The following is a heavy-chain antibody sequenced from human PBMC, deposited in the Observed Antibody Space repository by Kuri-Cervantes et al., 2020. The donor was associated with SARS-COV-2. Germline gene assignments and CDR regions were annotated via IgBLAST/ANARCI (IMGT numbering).Heavy chain of an antibody. CDR2: INHNSGGT. CDR3: ARVAVGATHPNYYMDV. D-gene: IGHD1-26*01. V-gene: IGHV1-2*02. Sequence: ASVKVSCKASGYTFTGYYMHWVRQAPGQGLEWMGWINHNSGGTNYAQKFQGRVAMTRDTSISTAYMELSRLRSDDTAVYYCARVAVGATHPNYYMDVWGKGTTVTVSS. J-gene: IGHJ6*03. CDR1: GYTFTGYY.